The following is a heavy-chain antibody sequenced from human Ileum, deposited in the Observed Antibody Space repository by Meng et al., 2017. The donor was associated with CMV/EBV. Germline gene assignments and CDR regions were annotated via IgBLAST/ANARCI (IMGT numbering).Heavy chain of an antibody. J-gene: IGHJ4*02. D-gene: IGHD1-26*01. Sequence: VSCTASGYPFTGYYLHWVRQAPGQGLEWMGWINPNSGGTNYAQKFQGRVTMTRDTSISTAYMELSRLRSDDTAVYYCARVGSGSQGYWGQGTLVTVSS. V-gene: IGHV1-2*02. CDR2: INPNSGGT. CDR1: GYPFTGYY. CDR3: ARVGSGSQGY.